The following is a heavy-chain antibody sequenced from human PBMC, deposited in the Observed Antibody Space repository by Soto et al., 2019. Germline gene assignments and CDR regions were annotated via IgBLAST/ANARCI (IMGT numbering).Heavy chain of an antibody. CDR2: INWNGGST. CDR1: GFTFDDYG. Sequence: EVQLVESGGGVVRPGGSLRLSCAASGFTFDDYGMSWVRQAPGKGLEWVSRINWNGGSTGYADSVKGRFTISRDNAKNSLYLKMNNLRAENTALYYCARADPTSYSSSWYRYWGQGTLVTVSS. CDR3: ARADPTSYSSSWYRY. J-gene: IGHJ4*02. D-gene: IGHD6-13*01. V-gene: IGHV3-20*04.